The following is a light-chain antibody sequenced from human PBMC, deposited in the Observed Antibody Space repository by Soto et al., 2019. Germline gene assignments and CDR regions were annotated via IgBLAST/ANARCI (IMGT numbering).Light chain of an antibody. V-gene: IGKV3-20*01. Sequence: EMVLTQSPGTLSLSPGESATLSCRASRSLDSGQLAWYQQKPGQAPRLLIYGASSRATGIPDRFSGSGSGTDFTLTISRLEPEDFAVYYCQQYGSSGTFGQGTKVDIK. CDR3: QQYGSSGT. J-gene: IGKJ1*01. CDR1: RSLDSGQ. CDR2: GAS.